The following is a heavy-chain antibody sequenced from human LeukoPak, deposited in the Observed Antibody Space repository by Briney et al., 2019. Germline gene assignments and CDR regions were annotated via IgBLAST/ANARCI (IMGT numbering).Heavy chain of an antibody. D-gene: IGHD1-26*01. CDR1: GDITHY. CDR2: IYFSGSA. CDR3: AKHNGGGVGSYVAPGPPDYFDY. Sequence: SETLSLTCTASGDITHYWGWIRQPPGKGLECIGSIYFSGSAYYNPSLRSRVTISLDTSKKQLSLKLNSVTAADTAVYYCAKHNGGGVGSYVAPGPPDYFDYWGQGTLVTVSS. J-gene: IGHJ4*02. V-gene: IGHV4-39*01.